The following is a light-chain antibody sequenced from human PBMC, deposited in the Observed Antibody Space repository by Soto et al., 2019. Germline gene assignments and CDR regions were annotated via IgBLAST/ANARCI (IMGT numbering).Light chain of an antibody. Sequence: EIVLTQSPGTLSLSPGERATLSCRASQSISSSYLAWYQQKPGQAPRLLIYAASSRATGIPDRFSVSGSGTDFTLTINRLEPEDFAVYYCQQYGSSPKTFGQGTKVDIK. V-gene: IGKV3-20*01. CDR2: AAS. J-gene: IGKJ1*01. CDR3: QQYGSSPKT. CDR1: QSISSSY.